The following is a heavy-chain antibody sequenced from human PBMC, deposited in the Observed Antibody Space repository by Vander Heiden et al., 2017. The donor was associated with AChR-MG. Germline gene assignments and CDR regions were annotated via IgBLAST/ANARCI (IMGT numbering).Heavy chain of an antibody. V-gene: IGHV3-33*01. Sequence: QVQLVESGGGVVQPGRSLRLSCAASGFTFSSYGIAWVRQAPGKGLEWVAVIWYDGSNKYYADSVKGRFTISRDNSKNTLYLQMNSLRAEDTAVYYCASSMQTYYDYVWGSYRPFDYWGQGTLVTVSS. CDR1: GFTFSSYG. D-gene: IGHD3-16*02. J-gene: IGHJ4*02. CDR3: ASSMQTYYDYVWGSYRPFDY. CDR2: IWYDGSNK.